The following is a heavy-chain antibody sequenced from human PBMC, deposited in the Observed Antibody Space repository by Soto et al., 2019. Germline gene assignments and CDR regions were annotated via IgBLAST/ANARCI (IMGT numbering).Heavy chain of an antibody. CDR3: ARDRGYYYDSSGYYNFDY. CDR1: GFTFSNYA. J-gene: IGHJ4*02. V-gene: IGHV3-30-3*01. D-gene: IGHD3-22*01. CDR2: ISYDGSNQ. Sequence: QVQLVESGGGVVQPGRSLRVSCAASGFTFSNYAMHWVRQAPGKGLEWVAVISYDGSNQFYADSVKGRFTISRDSSKSTLYLQMNNRRDEDTAVYYCARDRGYYYDSSGYYNFDYWGQGTLVTVSS.